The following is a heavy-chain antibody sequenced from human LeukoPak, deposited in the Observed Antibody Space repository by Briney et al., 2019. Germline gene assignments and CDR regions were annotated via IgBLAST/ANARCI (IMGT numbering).Heavy chain of an antibody. V-gene: IGHV4-34*01. Sequence: PSETLSLTCAVCGVSFSRFYWSWIRQSPGKGLEWIAEIDHRGDTNYNPSVKSRVTISVDTSKNQFSLRVRSLSAADTAVYYCARGATISETGYFDFWGQGTLVTVSS. CDR3: ARGATISETGYFDF. CDR1: GVSFSRFY. D-gene: IGHD5-24*01. CDR2: IDHRGDT. J-gene: IGHJ4*03.